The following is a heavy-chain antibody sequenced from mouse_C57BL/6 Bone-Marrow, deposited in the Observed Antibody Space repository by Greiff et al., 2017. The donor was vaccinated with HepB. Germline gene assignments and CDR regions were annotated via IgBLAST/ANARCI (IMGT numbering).Heavy chain of an antibody. CDR3: ASYYYGPYAMDY. D-gene: IGHD1-1*01. CDR2: IHPNSGST. CDR1: GYTFTSYW. J-gene: IGHJ4*01. V-gene: IGHV1-64*01. Sequence: VQLQQPGAELVKPGASVKLSCKASGYTFTSYWMHWVKQRPGQGLEWIGMIHPNSGSTNYNEKFKSKATLTVDKSSSTAYMQLSSLTSEDSAVYYCASYYYGPYAMDYWGQGTSVTVSS.